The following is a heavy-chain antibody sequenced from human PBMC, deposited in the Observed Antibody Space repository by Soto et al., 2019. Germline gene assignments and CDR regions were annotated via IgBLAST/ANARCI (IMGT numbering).Heavy chain of an antibody. J-gene: IGHJ4*02. CDR3: AKVITFGGVIVIGKNYYFDY. D-gene: IGHD3-16*02. Sequence: GGSLRLSCAASGFTFSSYAMSWVRQAPGKGLEWVSAISGSGGSTYYADSVKGRFTISRDNSKNTLYLQMNSLRAEDTAVYYCAKVITFGGVIVIGKNYYFDYWGRGTLVTVSS. CDR1: GFTFSSYA. V-gene: IGHV3-23*01. CDR2: ISGSGGST.